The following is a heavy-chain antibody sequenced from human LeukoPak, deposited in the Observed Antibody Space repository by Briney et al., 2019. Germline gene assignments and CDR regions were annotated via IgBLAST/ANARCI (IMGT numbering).Heavy chain of an antibody. CDR3: AKTWEPKFGFDQ. J-gene: IGHJ4*02. CDR2: IHYDGSNK. CDR1: GFTFSSYG. D-gene: IGHD1-26*01. Sequence: PGGSLRLSCTASGFTFSSYGMHWVRQAPGKGLQWVAFIHYDGSNKHYADSVKGRFTISRDNSKNTLYLQMNSLRVEDTAIYYCAKTWEPKFGFDQWGQGTLVTVSS. V-gene: IGHV3-30*02.